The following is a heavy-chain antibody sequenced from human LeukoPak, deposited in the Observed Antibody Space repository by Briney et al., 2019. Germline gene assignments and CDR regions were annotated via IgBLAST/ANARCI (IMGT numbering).Heavy chain of an antibody. Sequence: GGSLRLSCAASGFTFSSYGMNWVRQAPGKGLEWVSAISGSGGNTYYADSVKGRFTISRDNSKNTLYLQMNSLRAEDTAVYYCARDSSGYYLSGYYFDYWGQGTLVTVSS. J-gene: IGHJ4*02. D-gene: IGHD3-22*01. CDR3: ARDSSGYYLSGYYFDY. CDR1: GFTFSSYG. V-gene: IGHV3-23*01. CDR2: ISGSGGNT.